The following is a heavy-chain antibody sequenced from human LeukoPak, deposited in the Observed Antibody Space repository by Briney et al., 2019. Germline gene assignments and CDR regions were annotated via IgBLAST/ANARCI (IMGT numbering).Heavy chain of an antibody. CDR2: IYYSGST. CDR3: ASTFITMGDYDSSGPHAYYFDY. D-gene: IGHD3-22*01. J-gene: IGHJ4*02. V-gene: IGHV4-39*07. CDR1: GGSISSSSYY. Sequence: SETLSLTCTVSGGSISSSSYYWGWIRQPPGKGLEWIGSIYYSGSTYYNPSLKSRVTISVDTSKNQFSLKLSSVTAADTAVYYCASTFITMGDYDSSGPHAYYFDYWGQGTLVTVSS.